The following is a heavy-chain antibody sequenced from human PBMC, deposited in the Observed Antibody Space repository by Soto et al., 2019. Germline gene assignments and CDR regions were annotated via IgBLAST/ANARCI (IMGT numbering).Heavy chain of an antibody. CDR3: ALHSGYDQNDSX. D-gene: IGHD5-12*01. J-gene: IGHJ5*02. CDR1: GYTFTGYY. V-gene: IGHV1-2*02. Sequence: ASVKVSCKASGYTFTGYYMHWVRQAPGQGLEWMGLINPNSGGTKYEKKFQGRVNMTRETSISKAYMELSRLRSYDTAVYYCALHSGYDQNDSXWGKGTLFTVSX. CDR2: INPNSGGT.